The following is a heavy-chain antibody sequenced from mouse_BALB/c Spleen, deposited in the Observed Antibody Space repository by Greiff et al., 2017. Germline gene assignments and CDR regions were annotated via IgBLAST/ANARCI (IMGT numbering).Heavy chain of an antibody. V-gene: IGHV5-6*01. CDR2: ISSGGSYT. CDR1: GFTFSSYG. J-gene: IGHJ4*01. CDR3: ARRDRNAMDY. Sequence: EVQLVESGGDLVKPGGSLKLSCAASGFTFSSYGMSWVRQTPDKRLEWVATISSGGSYTYYPDSVKGRLTISRDNAKNTLYLQMSSLKSEDTAMYYCARRDRNAMDYWGQGTSVTVSS. D-gene: IGHD3-3*01.